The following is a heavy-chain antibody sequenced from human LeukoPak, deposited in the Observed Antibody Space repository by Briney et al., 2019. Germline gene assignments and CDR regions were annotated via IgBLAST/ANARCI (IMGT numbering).Heavy chain of an antibody. D-gene: IGHD5-18*01. J-gene: IGHJ4*02. CDR1: GCTFTSYG. Sequence: SVKVSCKASGCTFTSYGISWVRQAPGQGLEWMGRIIPILGIANYAQKFQGRVTITADKSTSTAYMELSSLRSEDTAVYYCARGSSYGYGYWGRGTLVTVSS. CDR2: IIPILGIA. CDR3: ARGSSYGYGY. V-gene: IGHV1-69*04.